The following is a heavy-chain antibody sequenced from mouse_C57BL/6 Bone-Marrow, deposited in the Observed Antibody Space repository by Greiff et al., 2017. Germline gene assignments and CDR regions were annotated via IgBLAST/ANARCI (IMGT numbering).Heavy chain of an antibody. CDR1: GYALSSSW. D-gene: IGHD3-2*02. CDR2: IYPGDGDT. Sequence: VQLQQSGPELVKPGASVKISCKASGYALSSSWMNWVKQRPGKGLEWIGRIYPGDGDTNYNGKFKGKATLTADKSSSTAYMQLSSLTSEDSAVYFCARGSSGTYAMDYWGQGTSVTVSS. J-gene: IGHJ4*01. V-gene: IGHV1-82*01. CDR3: ARGSSGTYAMDY.